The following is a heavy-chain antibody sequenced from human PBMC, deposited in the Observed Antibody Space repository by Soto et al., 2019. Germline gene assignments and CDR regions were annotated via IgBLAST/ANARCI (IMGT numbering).Heavy chain of an antibody. CDR3: ARGPPTSCSGGSCYSHSFDY. J-gene: IGHJ4*02. D-gene: IGHD2-15*01. CDR2: ISAYNGKN. V-gene: IGHV1-18*01. CDR1: GYTLTTYG. Sequence: ASVKVSCKASGYTLTTYGISWVRQAPGQGLEWMGWISAYNGKNNYAQKFQGRVTMTTDTSTSIAYMELRSLRSDDTAVYYCARGPPTSCSGGSCYSHSFDYWGQGTLVTVSS.